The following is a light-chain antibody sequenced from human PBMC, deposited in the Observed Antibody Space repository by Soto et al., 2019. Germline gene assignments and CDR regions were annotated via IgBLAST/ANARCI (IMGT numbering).Light chain of an antibody. J-gene: IGLJ1*01. CDR2: DVS. CDR3: SSYTSSSTLLYV. V-gene: IGLV2-14*01. CDR1: SSDVGGYNY. Sequence: QSALTQPASVSGSPGQSITISCTGTSSDVGGYNYVSWYQQHPGKAPKLMIYDVSNRPSGVSNRFSGSKSGNTASLTISGPQAEDEAAYYCSSYTSSSTLLYVFGNGTKLTVL.